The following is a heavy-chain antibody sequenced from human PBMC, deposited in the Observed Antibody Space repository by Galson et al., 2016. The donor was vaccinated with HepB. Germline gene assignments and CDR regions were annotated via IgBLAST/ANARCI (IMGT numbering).Heavy chain of an antibody. CDR2: IRSKANSYAT. D-gene: IGHD3-10*01. Sequence: SLRLSCAASGFTFSGSAMHWVRQASGKWLEWVGRIRSKANSYATAYVASVKGRFTISRDDSKNTAYLQMNSLKTEDTAVYYCIRGDLKLDYWGQGTLVTVSS. V-gene: IGHV3-73*01. CDR1: GFTFSGSA. J-gene: IGHJ4*02. CDR3: IRGDLKLDY.